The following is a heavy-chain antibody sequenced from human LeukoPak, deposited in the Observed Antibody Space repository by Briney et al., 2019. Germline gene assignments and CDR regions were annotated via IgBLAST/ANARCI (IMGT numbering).Heavy chain of an antibody. CDR1: GGSISSSSYY. J-gene: IGHJ4*02. CDR3: ARDRNFDY. CDR2: IYYSGST. Sequence: PSETLSLTCTVSGGSISSSSYYWGWIRQPPGKGLEWLGSIYYSGSTYYNPSLKSRVTISVDTSKNQFSLKLSSVTAADTAVYYWARDRNFDYWGQGTLVTVSS. V-gene: IGHV4-39*07.